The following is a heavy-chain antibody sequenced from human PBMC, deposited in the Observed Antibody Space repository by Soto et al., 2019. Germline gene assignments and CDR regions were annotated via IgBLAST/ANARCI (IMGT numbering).Heavy chain of an antibody. D-gene: IGHD3-22*01. CDR3: AADLSYYYDSSGYRFDY. V-gene: IGHV1-58*02. CDR2: IVVGSGNT. J-gene: IGHJ4*02. Sequence: ASVKVSCKASGFTFTSSAMQWVRQARGQRLEWIGWIVVGSGNTNYAQKFQERVTITRDMSTSTAYMELSSLRSEDTAVYYCAADLSYYYDSSGYRFDYWGQGTLVTVSS. CDR1: GFTFTSSA.